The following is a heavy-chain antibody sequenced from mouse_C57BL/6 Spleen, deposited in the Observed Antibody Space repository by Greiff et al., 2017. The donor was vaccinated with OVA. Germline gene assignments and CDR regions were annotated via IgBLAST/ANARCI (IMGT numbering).Heavy chain of an antibody. CDR2: LYPGDGDT. Sequence: VQLQESGPELVKPGASVKISCKASGYAFSSSWMNWVKQRPGKGLEWIGRLYPGDGDTNYNGKFKGKATLTADKSSSTAYMQLSSLTSEDSAVYFCARKGDYYGSTYFDYWGQGTTLTVSS. CDR1: GYAFSSSW. V-gene: IGHV1-82*01. D-gene: IGHD1-1*01. J-gene: IGHJ2*01. CDR3: ARKGDYYGSTYFDY.